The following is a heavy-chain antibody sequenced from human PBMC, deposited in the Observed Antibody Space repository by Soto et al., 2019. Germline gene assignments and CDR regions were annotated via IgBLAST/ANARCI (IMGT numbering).Heavy chain of an antibody. V-gene: IGHV3-33*01. Sequence: QVQLVESGGGVVQPGRSLRLSCAASGFTFSSYGMHWVRQAPGKGLEGVEVLWYDGSNKYYADSVKGRFTISRDNSKNTLYLQMNSLRADDTAVYYCARDGGCRDGYTVGCNWFDPWGQGTLVTVSS. J-gene: IGHJ5*02. CDR1: GFTFSSYG. D-gene: IGHD5-12*01. CDR2: LWYDGSNK. CDR3: ARDGGCRDGYTVGCNWFDP.